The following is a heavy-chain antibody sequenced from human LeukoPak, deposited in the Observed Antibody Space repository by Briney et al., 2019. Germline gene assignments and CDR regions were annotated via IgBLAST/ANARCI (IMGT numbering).Heavy chain of an antibody. CDR3: AVGWKEYYFDY. V-gene: IGHV4-34*01. J-gene: IGHJ4*02. Sequence: KPSETLSLTCAVYGGSFSGYYWSWIRQPPGKGLEWIGEINHSGSTNYNPSLKSRITISVDTSKNQFSLKLSSVTAADTAVYYCAVGWKEYYFDYWGQGTLVTVSS. D-gene: IGHD1-1*01. CDR2: INHSGST. CDR1: GGSFSGYY.